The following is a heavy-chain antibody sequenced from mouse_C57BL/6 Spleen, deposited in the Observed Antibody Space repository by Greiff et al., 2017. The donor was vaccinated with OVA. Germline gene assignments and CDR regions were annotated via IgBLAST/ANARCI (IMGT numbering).Heavy chain of an antibody. V-gene: IGHV5-17*01. CDR2: ISSGSSTI. D-gene: IGHD2-4*01. CDR3: AGGKFPYDDDGAWFAY. CDR1: GFTFSDYG. Sequence: EVKLVESGGGLVKPGGSLKLSCAASGFTFSDYGMHWVRQAPEKGLEWVAYISSGSSTIYYADTVKGRFTISRDNAKNTLFLQMTSLRSEDTAMYYCAGGKFPYDDDGAWFAYWGQGTLVTVSA. J-gene: IGHJ3*01.